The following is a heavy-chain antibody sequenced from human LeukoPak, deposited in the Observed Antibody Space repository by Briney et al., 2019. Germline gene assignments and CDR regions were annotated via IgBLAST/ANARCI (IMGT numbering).Heavy chain of an antibody. CDR2: ISSDGSST. Sequence: SGGSLRLSCAASGFTFSSYWMHWVRQAPGKGLVWVSRISSDGSSTDYADSVKGRFTISRDISKNTLYLQMNSLTVEDTAVYYCTKSGSAWAFFQDWGQGTLVTVSS. D-gene: IGHD2-15*01. J-gene: IGHJ1*01. V-gene: IGHV3-74*01. CDR3: TKSGSAWAFFQD. CDR1: GFTFSSYW.